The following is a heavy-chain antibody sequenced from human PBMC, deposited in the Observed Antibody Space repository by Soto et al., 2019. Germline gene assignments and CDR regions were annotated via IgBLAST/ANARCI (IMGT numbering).Heavy chain of an antibody. D-gene: IGHD7-27*01. CDR3: VREQNWAYDY. V-gene: IGHV3-74*01. J-gene: IGHJ4*02. CDR1: GFTFSRHW. CDR2: IGPDGYRT. Sequence: EVQLVESGGALVQSGGSLRLSCAASGFTFSRHWMHWVRQAPGKGLSWVSHIGPDGYRTRDADSVKGRFIISRNNAKNTLYLQMNNLRDDDTAVYYCVREQNWAYDYWGPGILVTVSS.